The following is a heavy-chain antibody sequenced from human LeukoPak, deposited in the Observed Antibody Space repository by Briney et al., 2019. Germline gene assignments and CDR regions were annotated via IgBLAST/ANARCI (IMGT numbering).Heavy chain of an antibody. D-gene: IGHD6-19*01. V-gene: IGHV4-59*01. Sequence: KTSETLSLTCTVSGGSISSYYWSWIRQPPGKGLEWIGYIYYSGSTNYNPSLKSRVTISVDTSKNQFSLKLTSVTAADTAVYYCASEYSSGWGPNNWFDPWGQGTLVTVSS. CDR2: IYYSGST. CDR1: GGSISSYY. CDR3: ASEYSSGWGPNNWFDP. J-gene: IGHJ5*02.